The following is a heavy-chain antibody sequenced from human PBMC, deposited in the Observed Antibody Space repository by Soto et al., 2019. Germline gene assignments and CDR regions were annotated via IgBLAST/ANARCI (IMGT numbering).Heavy chain of an antibody. CDR2: IYYSGST. V-gene: IGHV4-59*01. Sequence: QVQLQESGPGLVKPSETLSLTCTVSGGSISSYYWSWIRQPPGKGLEWIGYIYYSGSTNYNPSLKSRVTISVDTSKNQFSLKLSSVTAADTAVYYCARNEHSSGRIDIWGQGTMVTVSS. D-gene: IGHD6-19*01. J-gene: IGHJ3*02. CDR3: ARNEHSSGRIDI. CDR1: GGSISSYY.